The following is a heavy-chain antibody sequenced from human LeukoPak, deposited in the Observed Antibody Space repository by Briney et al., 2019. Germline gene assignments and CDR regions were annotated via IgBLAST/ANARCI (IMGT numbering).Heavy chain of an antibody. Sequence: GESLKISCKGSGYRFTNYWIGWVRQMPGKGLELMGIIYPGDSDIRYSPSFQGQVTISADKSISTAYLQWSSLKASDTAMYYCARKDYSNNYSYWGQGTLVTVSS. V-gene: IGHV5-51*01. CDR3: ARKDYSNNYSY. D-gene: IGHD6-13*01. CDR2: IYPGDSDI. CDR1: GYRFTNYW. J-gene: IGHJ4*02.